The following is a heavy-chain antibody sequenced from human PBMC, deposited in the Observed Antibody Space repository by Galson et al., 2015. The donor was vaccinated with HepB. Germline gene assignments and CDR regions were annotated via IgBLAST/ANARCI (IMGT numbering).Heavy chain of an antibody. CDR1: GFTFSSYS. D-gene: IGHD4-17*01. J-gene: IGHJ4*02. V-gene: IGHV3-48*01. Sequence: SLRLSCAASGFTFSSYSMNWVRQAPGKGLEWVSYISSSSSTIYYADSVKGRFTISRDNAKNSLYLQMNSLRAGDTAVYYCAREGSHGDLYYWGQGTLVTVSS. CDR2: ISSSSSTI. CDR3: AREGSHGDLYY.